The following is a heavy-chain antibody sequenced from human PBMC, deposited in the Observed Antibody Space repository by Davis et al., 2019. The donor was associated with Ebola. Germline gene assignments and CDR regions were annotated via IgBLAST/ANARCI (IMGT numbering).Heavy chain of an antibody. CDR3: ARVGYYDFWSGTPYFDY. J-gene: IGHJ4*02. D-gene: IGHD3-3*01. CDR2: ISSSGSSM. Sequence: GESLKISCAASGFSFSDYYMTWIRQAPGKGLEWLSYISSSGSSMNYADSVKGRFTISRDNAKNSLYLQMNSLRAEDTAVYYCARVGYYDFWSGTPYFDYWGQGTLVTVSS. CDR1: GFSFSDYY. V-gene: IGHV3-11*04.